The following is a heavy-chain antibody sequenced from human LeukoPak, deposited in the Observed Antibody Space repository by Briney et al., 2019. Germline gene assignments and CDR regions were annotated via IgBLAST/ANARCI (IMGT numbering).Heavy chain of an antibody. CDR2: TSGSGGSR. Sequence: GGSLRLSCAASGFTFSTYGMSWVRQAPGKGLEWVSATSGSGGSRYYADSVKGRFPISRDNSKNMLYLQMNSLRAEDTAVYYCAKEADSSVWFWYFDLWGRGTLVTVSS. J-gene: IGHJ2*01. CDR1: GFTFSTYG. CDR3: AKEADSSVWFWYFDL. D-gene: IGHD6-19*01. V-gene: IGHV3-23*01.